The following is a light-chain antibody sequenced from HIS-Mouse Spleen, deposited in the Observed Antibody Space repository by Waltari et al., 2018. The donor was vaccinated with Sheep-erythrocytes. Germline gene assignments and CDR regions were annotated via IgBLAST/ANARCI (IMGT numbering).Light chain of an antibody. V-gene: IGKV1-9*01. CDR2: AAS. CDR3: QQLNSYPHT. Sequence: DIQMTQSPSSLSASVGDRVTITCRASQSISSYLNWYQQKQGKAPKLLIYAASTLQSGVPSRFSGSGSVTEFTLTISSLQPEDFATYYCQQLNSYPHTFGQGTKLEIK. J-gene: IGKJ2*01. CDR1: QSISSY.